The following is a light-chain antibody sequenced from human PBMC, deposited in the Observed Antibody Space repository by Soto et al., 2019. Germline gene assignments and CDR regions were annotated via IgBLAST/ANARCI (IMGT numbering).Light chain of an antibody. J-gene: IGKJ1*01. CDR1: QDVSNL. CDR3: LQYKSYPRP. CDR2: DAS. Sequence: DIQMTQSPSSLSASVGDRVTITCRASQDVSNLLDWFQQKPGKAPVALIYDASILHSGVPSKFSGSGSGTDFTLTISSLQPDDFATYYCLQYKSYPRPFAQGTKVDIK. V-gene: IGKV1-16*02.